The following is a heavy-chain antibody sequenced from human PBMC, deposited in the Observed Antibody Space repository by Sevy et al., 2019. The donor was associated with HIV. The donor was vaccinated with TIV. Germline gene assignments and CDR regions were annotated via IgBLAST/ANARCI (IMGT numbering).Heavy chain of an antibody. J-gene: IGHJ4*02. D-gene: IGHD6-19*01. CDR2: IYSGVTT. CDR3: ARESGSGWYVDS. Sequence: GGSLRLSCAASGFTVGSNYMSWVRQAPGKGLEWVSIIYSGVTTSYADSVKGRFTISRDNSKNTLYLQMNSLRADDTAMYYCARESGSGWYVDSWGRGTLVTVSS. CDR1: GFTVGSNY. V-gene: IGHV3-66*01.